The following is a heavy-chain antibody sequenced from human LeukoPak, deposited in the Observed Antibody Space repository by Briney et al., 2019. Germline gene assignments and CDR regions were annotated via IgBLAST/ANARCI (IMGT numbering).Heavy chain of an antibody. Sequence: SEALSLTCTVSGYSISSGYYWGWIRQPPGKGLEWIGSIYHSGSTYYNPSLKSRVTISVDTSKNQFSLKLSSVTAADTAVYYCARVGLIRGSGNWFDPWGQGTLVTVSS. CDR3: ARVGLIRGSGNWFDP. CDR2: IYHSGST. J-gene: IGHJ5*02. CDR1: GYSISSGYY. V-gene: IGHV4-38-2*02. D-gene: IGHD3-10*01.